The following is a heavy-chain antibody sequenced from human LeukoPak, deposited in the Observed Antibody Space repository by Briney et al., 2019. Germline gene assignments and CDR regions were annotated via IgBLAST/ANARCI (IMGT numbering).Heavy chain of an antibody. Sequence: SETLSLTCAVSGGSISSSNWWSWVRQPPGKGLEWIGEIYHSGSTNYNPSLKSRVTISVDKSKNQFSLKLSSVTAADTAVYYCASTQIAAAGTTYYFDYWGQGTLVTVSS. V-gene: IGHV4-4*02. CDR1: GGSISSSNW. J-gene: IGHJ4*02. CDR2: IYHSGST. D-gene: IGHD6-13*01. CDR3: ASTQIAAAGTTYYFDY.